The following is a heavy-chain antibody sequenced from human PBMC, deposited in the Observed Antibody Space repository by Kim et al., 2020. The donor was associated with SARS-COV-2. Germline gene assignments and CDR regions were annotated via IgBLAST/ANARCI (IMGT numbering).Heavy chain of an antibody. CDR3: ARFYSSSWYRGWFDP. V-gene: IGHV4-34*01. CDR2: INHSGST. CDR1: GGSFSGYY. J-gene: IGHJ5*02. Sequence: SETLSLTCAVYGGSFSGYYWSWIRQPPGKGLEWIGEINHSGSTNYNPSLKSRVTISVDTSKNRFSLKLSSVPAADTAVYYCARFYSSSWYRGWFDPWGQGTLVTVSS. D-gene: IGHD6-13*01.